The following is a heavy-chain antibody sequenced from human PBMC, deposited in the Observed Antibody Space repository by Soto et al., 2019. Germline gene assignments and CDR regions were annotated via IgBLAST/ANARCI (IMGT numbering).Heavy chain of an antibody. V-gene: IGHV3-48*01. CDR3: ARDPYYYYGMDV. CDR1: GFTFSRYN. J-gene: IGHJ6*02. Sequence: EVQLVESGGGLVQPGGSLRLSCAASGFTFSRYNINWVRQAPGKGLEWVSYISSSGSTITYADSVKGRFTISRDNANNSLYLQMNSLRAEDTAVYFCARDPYYYYGMDVWGQGTTVTVSS. CDR2: ISSSGSTI.